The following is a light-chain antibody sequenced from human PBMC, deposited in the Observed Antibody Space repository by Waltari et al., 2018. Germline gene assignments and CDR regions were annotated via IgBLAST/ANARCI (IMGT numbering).Light chain of an antibody. Sequence: DTVMTQSPLFLSFTPGQPASITCKSSQSLLHTDGKTQLFWYLQKPGQSPQLLIYEASNRFSGVPERFSGSGSGTDFTLTISRVEAEDVGVYYCMQGIQLPFTFGPGTKVDI. CDR3: MQGIQLPFT. J-gene: IGKJ3*01. CDR2: EAS. CDR1: QSLLHTDGKTQ. V-gene: IGKV2-29*03.